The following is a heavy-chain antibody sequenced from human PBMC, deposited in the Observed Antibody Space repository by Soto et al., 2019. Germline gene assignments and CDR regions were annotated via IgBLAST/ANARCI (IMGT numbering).Heavy chain of an antibody. Sequence: ASVKVSCKASGGTFSSYAISWVRQAPGQGLEWMGGIIPIFGTANYAQKFQGRVTITADKSTSTAYMELSSLRSEDTAVYYCASRAILWFGELLSASWYFDYWGQGTLVTVSS. J-gene: IGHJ4*02. CDR2: IIPIFGTA. V-gene: IGHV1-69*06. CDR3: ASRAILWFGELLSASWYFDY. CDR1: GGTFSSYA. D-gene: IGHD3-10*01.